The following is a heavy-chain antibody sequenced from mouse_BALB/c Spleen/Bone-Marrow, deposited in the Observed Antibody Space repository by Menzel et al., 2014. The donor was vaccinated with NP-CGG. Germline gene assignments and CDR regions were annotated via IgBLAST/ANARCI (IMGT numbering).Heavy chain of an antibody. Sequence: SGPELVKPGASVKISCEASGYTFTDYYINWVKQKPGQGLEWIGWIYPGSGNTKYNEKFKGKATLTVDTSSSTAYMQLSSLTSEDTAVYFCARSGNWCWFAYWGQGTLVTVSA. CDR2: IYPGSGNT. CDR1: GYTFTDYY. V-gene: IGHV1-84*02. J-gene: IGHJ3*01. CDR3: ARSGNWCWFAY. D-gene: IGHD4-1*01.